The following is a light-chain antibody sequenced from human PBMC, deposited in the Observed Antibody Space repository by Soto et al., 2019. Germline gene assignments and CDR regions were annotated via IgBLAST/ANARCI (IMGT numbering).Light chain of an antibody. CDR3: QPYNNWPLT. V-gene: IGKV3-15*01. CDR1: QGIGDT. Sequence: EVVRRQSPATLSFSPGEGASLSCRASQGIGDTLAWYQHKPGQTPRFLIYDTSTRATGVPTRFSGSRSGAEFTLTINSLQSEGFAVYYCQPYNNWPLTFGGGTKVDIK. J-gene: IGKJ4*01. CDR2: DTS.